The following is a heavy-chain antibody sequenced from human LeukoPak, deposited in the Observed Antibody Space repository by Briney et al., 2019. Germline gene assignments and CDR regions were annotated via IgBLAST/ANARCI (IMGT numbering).Heavy chain of an antibody. Sequence: GGSLRLSCAASGFTFSSYSMNWVRQAPGKGLEWVSSISSSSSYIYYADSVKGRFTISRDNAKNSLYLQMNSLRAEDTAVYYCARDLAPAYYDFWSGYWGQGTLVTVSS. V-gene: IGHV3-21*01. CDR2: ISSSSSYI. D-gene: IGHD3-3*01. J-gene: IGHJ4*02. CDR1: GFTFSSYS. CDR3: ARDLAPAYYDFWSGY.